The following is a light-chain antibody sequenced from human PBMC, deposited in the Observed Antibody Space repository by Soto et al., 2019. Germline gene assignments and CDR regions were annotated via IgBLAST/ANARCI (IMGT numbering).Light chain of an antibody. V-gene: IGKV3-20*01. J-gene: IGKJ2*01. Sequence: EIVLTQSPGTLSLSPGERATLSCRASQSLSRSYLAWYQQKPGQAPRLLIYGVSTRATGIPDRFSGSGSGTDYTLTISRLEPADFAIYYCQHYGTSPYTFGQGTKLEIK. CDR2: GVS. CDR1: QSLSRSY. CDR3: QHYGTSPYT.